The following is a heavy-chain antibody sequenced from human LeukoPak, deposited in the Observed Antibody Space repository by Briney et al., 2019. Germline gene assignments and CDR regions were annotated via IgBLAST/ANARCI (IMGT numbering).Heavy chain of an antibody. CDR2: INHRRST. CDR3: ARKNYDILTGYYEGVDY. Sequence: ASQTLSLTCAVYGGSFSGYYWSWIRQHPGKGLEWIGEINHRRSTNYNPSLKSRVTISVDTSKNQVSLKLGSVTAADTAVYYCARKNYDILTGYYEGVDYWGQGTLVTVSS. V-gene: IGHV4-34*01. J-gene: IGHJ4*02. CDR1: GGSFSGYY. D-gene: IGHD3-9*01.